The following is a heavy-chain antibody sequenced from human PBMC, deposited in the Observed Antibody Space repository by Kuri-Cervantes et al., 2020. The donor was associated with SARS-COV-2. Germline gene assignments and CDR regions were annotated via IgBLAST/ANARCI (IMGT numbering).Heavy chain of an antibody. CDR1: GFTFSSYG. V-gene: IGHV3-33*01. CDR3: AREGYYYGSGNDY. Sequence: SLEISCAASGFTFSSYGMHWVRQAPGKGLEWVAVIWYDGSNKYYADSVKGRFTISRDNSKNTLYLQMNSLRAEDTAVYYCAREGYYYGSGNDYWGQGTLVTVSS. D-gene: IGHD3-10*01. J-gene: IGHJ4*02. CDR2: IWYDGSNK.